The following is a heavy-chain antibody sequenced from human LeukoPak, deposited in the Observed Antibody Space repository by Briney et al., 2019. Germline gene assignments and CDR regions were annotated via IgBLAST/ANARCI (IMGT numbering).Heavy chain of an antibody. CDR3: AGQHDGNGYYFY. CDR1: GNSITSTYY. CDR2: IYHSGST. D-gene: IGHD3-22*01. V-gene: IGHV4-38-2*01. J-gene: IGHJ4*02. Sequence: SETLSLTCAVTGNSITSTYYWGWIRQPPVKGLEWIGSIYHSGSTYYNPSLKSRVTISVDTSKNRFSLKLRSVTAADTAMYYCAGQHDGNGYYFYWGQGTLVTVSS.